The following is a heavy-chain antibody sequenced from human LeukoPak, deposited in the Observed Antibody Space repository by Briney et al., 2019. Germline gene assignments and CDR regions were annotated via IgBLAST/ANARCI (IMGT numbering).Heavy chain of an antibody. CDR3: ARFRGGSYNDY. CDR1: GGSISSYY. J-gene: IGHJ4*02. CDR2: IYYSGST. V-gene: IGHV4-59*01. Sequence: TSETLSLTCTVSGGSISSYYWSWIRQPPGKGLEWIGYIYYSGSTNYNPSLKSRVTISVDTSKNQFSLKLSSVTAADTAVYYCARFRGGSYNDYWGQGTLVTVSS. D-gene: IGHD1-26*01.